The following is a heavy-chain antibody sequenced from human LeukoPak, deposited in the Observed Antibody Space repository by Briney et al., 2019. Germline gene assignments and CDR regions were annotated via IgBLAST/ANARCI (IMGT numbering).Heavy chain of an antibody. D-gene: IGHD1-26*01. Sequence: SETLSLTCTVSGGSISSYYWSWLRQPPGKGLEWMGYIYYSGSTNYHPSLKSRATTSVDTSNNQFSLTLSSVTAAVSAVYYCAGGEAGAIDPFDYWGQGTLVTVSS. J-gene: IGHJ4*02. V-gene: IGHV4-59*01. CDR2: IYYSGST. CDR3: AGGEAGAIDPFDY. CDR1: GGSISSYY.